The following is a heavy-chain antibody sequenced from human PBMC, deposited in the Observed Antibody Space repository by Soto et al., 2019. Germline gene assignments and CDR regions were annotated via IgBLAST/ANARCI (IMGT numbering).Heavy chain of an antibody. J-gene: IGHJ6*02. CDR3: ARDGSTSWYSYDYHGMDV. V-gene: IGHV3-7*05. CDR2: INLDGSEK. CDR1: GFTFRTYW. D-gene: IGHD5-18*01. Sequence: EVQLVESGGGLVQPGGSLRLSCAASGFTFRTYWLSWVRQVPGKGLEWVANINLDGSEKNYVDSVKGRFTISRDNARNSLDLQMSSRRAEDTALYYCARDGSTSWYSYDYHGMDVWGQGTTVTVSS.